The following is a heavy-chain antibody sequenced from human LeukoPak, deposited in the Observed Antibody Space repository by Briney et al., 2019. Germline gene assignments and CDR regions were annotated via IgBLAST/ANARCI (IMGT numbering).Heavy chain of an antibody. CDR1: GGSISSGGYY. V-gene: IGHV4-31*03. CDR2: IYCSGST. Sequence: SETLSLTCTVSGGSISSGGYYWSWIRQHPGKGLEWIGYIYCSGSTYYNPSLKSRVTISVDTSKNQFSLKLSSVTAADTAVYYCARGRRERFDPWGQGTLVTVSS. CDR3: ARGRRERFDP. J-gene: IGHJ5*02.